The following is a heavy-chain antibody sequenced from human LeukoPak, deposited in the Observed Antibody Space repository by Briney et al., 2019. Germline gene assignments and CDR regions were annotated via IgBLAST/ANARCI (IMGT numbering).Heavy chain of an antibody. CDR2: ISSNGGST. V-gene: IGHV3-64*01. Sequence: GGSLRLSCAASGFTFSSYAMHWVHQAPGKGLEYVSAISSNGGSTYYANSVKGRFTISRDNSKNTLYLQMGSLRAEDMAVYYCARAGSPIAAAASDYWGQGTLVTVSS. CDR3: ARAGSPIAAAASDY. D-gene: IGHD6-13*01. J-gene: IGHJ4*02. CDR1: GFTFSSYA.